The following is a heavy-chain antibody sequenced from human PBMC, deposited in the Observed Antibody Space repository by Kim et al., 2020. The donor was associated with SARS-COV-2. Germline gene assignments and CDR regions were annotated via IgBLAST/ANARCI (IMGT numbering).Heavy chain of an antibody. CDR3: ARGGLPHCSGGSCNPLQH. J-gene: IGHJ1*01. Sequence: KSRVTRSVDTSKNQFSLKLSSVTAADTAVYYCARGGLPHCSGGSCNPLQHWGQGTLVTVSS. V-gene: IGHV4-59*09. D-gene: IGHD2-15*01.